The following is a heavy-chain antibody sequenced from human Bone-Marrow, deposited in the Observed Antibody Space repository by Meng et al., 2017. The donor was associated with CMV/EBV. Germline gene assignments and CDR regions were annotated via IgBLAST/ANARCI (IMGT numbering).Heavy chain of an antibody. D-gene: IGHD4-17*01. Sequence: QGQLQEAGPGLVKPSQTLPLTCTVSGGSISSGDYYWSWIRQPPGKGLEWIGYIYYSGSTYYNPSLKSRVTISVDTSKNQFSLKLSSVTAADTAVYYCIGGVVYGDYVGYFDYWGQGTLVTVSS. V-gene: IGHV4-30-4*08. CDR3: IGGVVYGDYVGYFDY. CDR1: GGSISSGDYY. J-gene: IGHJ4*02. CDR2: IYYSGST.